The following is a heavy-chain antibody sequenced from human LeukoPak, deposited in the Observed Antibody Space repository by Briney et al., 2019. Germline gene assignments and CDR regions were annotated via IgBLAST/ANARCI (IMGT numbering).Heavy chain of an antibody. CDR1: GGSFSGYY. Sequence: SETLSLTCAFYGGSFSGYYWSWIRQPPGKGLEWIGEINHSGSTNYNPSLKSRVTISVDTSKNQFSLKLSSVTAADTAVYYCARGRGYSYGWGSDYYYYYMDVWGKGTTVTVSS. V-gene: IGHV4-34*01. D-gene: IGHD5-18*01. CDR2: INHSGST. J-gene: IGHJ6*03. CDR3: ARGRGYSYGWGSDYYYYYMDV.